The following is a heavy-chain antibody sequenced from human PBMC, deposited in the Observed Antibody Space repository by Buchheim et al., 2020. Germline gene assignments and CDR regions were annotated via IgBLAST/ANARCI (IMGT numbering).Heavy chain of an antibody. CDR3: ARDSGYGDYAV. D-gene: IGHD4-17*01. CDR1: GSISSGGYY. CDR2: AHYSGSA. Sequence: QVQLQESGPGLVKPSQTLSLTCSVSGSISSGGYYWSWIRQRPGKGLEWMGYAHYSGSAYYNPSLKSRVTISVDTSKNQFSPKLSSVTGADTGIYYCARDSGYGDYAVWGQGTL. J-gene: IGHJ4*02. V-gene: IGHV4-31*03.